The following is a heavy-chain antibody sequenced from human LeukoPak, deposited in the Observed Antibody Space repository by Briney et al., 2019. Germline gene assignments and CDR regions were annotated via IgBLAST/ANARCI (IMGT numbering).Heavy chain of an antibody. CDR2: IYPDDSDT. Sequence: GESLKISCKGSGYSFTSYWIGWVRPMPGKGLEWLGIIYPDDSDTRYSPSFQGQVTISADKSISTAYLQWSSLKASDTAMYYCARLSPTYDFWSGSPDYWGQGTLVTVSS. CDR1: GYSFTSYW. CDR3: ARLSPTYDFWSGSPDY. D-gene: IGHD3-3*01. J-gene: IGHJ4*02. V-gene: IGHV5-51*01.